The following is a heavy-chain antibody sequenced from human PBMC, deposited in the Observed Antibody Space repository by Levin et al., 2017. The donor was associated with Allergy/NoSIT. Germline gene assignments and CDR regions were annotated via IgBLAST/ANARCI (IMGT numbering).Heavy chain of an antibody. J-gene: IGHJ3*02. D-gene: IGHD2-15*01. CDR1: GFTFSDYY. CDR2: ISSSSSYT. Sequence: GGSLRLSCAASGFTFSDYYMSWIRQAPGKGLEWVSYISSSSSYTNYADSVKGRFTISRDNAKNSLYLQMNSLRAEDTAVYYCARGGAPVGYCSGGSCLDAFDIWGQGTMVTVSS. CDR3: ARGGAPVGYCSGGSCLDAFDI. V-gene: IGHV3-11*05.